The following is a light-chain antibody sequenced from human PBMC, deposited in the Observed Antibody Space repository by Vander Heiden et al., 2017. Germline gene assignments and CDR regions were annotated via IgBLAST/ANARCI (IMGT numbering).Light chain of an antibody. V-gene: IGLV1-44*01. Sequence: QSVLTQPPSASGTPGQRVTISCSGGSSNIGRNSVSWYQQVPGTAPKLLIYNNDQRPSGVPDRFPASKSGTSASLAISGLQSEDEADYYCATWDASLNAWVFGGGTKVTVL. CDR3: ATWDASLNAWV. CDR2: NND. CDR1: SSNIGRNS. J-gene: IGLJ3*02.